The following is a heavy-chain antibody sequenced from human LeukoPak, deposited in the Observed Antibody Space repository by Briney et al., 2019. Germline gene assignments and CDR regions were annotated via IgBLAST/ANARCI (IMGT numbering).Heavy chain of an antibody. CDR2: ISHRGSP. D-gene: IGHD2-15*01. J-gene: IGHJ5*02. CDR1: GYSISSDYC. V-gene: IGHV4-38-2*02. Sequence: SETLSLTCIVSGYSISSDYCWGWIRQAPGKGLEWIGSISHRGSPYYNPSLQSRVTMSADTPNNQFSLRLSPVTAADTAVYYCARDGGFYYTASPNSWFDPWGQGILVTVSS. CDR3: ARDGGFYYTASPNSWFDP.